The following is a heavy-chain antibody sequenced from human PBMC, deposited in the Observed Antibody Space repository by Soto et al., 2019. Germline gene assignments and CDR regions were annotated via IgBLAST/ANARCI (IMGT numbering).Heavy chain of an antibody. Sequence: QVQLVQSGAEVKKPGASVKVSCKASGYTFTGYYMHWVRQAPGQGLEWMGWINPNSGGTNYAQKFQGWVTMTRDTPISTAYMELSRLRSDDTAVYYCGRGYSSSWPDYYYGMDVWGQGTTVTVSS. CDR2: INPNSGGT. CDR1: GYTFTGYY. V-gene: IGHV1-2*04. CDR3: GRGYSSSWPDYYYGMDV. D-gene: IGHD6-13*01. J-gene: IGHJ6*02.